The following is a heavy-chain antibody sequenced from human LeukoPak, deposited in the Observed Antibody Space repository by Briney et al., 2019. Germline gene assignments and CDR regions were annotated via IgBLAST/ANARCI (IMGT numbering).Heavy chain of an antibody. Sequence: PGGSLRLSCAASGFTFSSYAMSWVRQAPGKGLEWVSAISGSGGSTYYADSVKGRFTISRDNSKNTLYLQMNSLRAEDTAVYYCARRSEHYDILTGYYEYYFDYWGQGTLVTVSS. D-gene: IGHD3-9*01. CDR1: GFTFSSYA. CDR2: ISGSGGST. CDR3: ARRSEHYDILTGYYEYYFDY. J-gene: IGHJ4*02. V-gene: IGHV3-23*01.